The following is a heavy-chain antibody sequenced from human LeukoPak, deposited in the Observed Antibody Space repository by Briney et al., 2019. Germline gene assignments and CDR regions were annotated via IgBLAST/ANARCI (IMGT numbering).Heavy chain of an antibody. CDR3: ARRHASSSRDY. Sequence: GVSLRLSCAASGFTISNYWMSWVRQAPGKGLEWVANTKQDGSDKYYVDSVKGRFTISRDNPKNSLYLQMNSLRAEDTAVYYCARRHASSSRDYWGQGTLVTVSS. CDR2: TKQDGSDK. V-gene: IGHV3-7*01. D-gene: IGHD6-6*01. J-gene: IGHJ4*02. CDR1: GFTISNYW.